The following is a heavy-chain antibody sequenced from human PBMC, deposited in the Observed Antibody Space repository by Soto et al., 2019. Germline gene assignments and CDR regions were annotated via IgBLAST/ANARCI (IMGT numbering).Heavy chain of an antibody. D-gene: IGHD3-3*01. V-gene: IGHV3-48*01. CDR2: ISTSSSTI. CDR3: ARLTIFGVVDYLDV. J-gene: IGHJ6*03. Sequence: GGSLRLSCAASGFTFSRYSMNWVRQAPGKGLEWVSNISTSSSTIYNADSVKGRFTMSRDNAKNSLYLQMNSLTAEDTAVYYCARLTIFGVVDYLDVWGQGTMVTVSS. CDR1: GFTFSRYS.